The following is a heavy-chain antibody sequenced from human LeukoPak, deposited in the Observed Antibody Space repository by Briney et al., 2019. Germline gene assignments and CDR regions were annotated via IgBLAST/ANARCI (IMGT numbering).Heavy chain of an antibody. Sequence: GRSLRLSCAASGFTFSSYAMHWVRQAPGKGLEWVAVISYDGSNKYYADSVKGRFTISRDNSKNTLYLQMNSLRAEDTAVYYCARGNGAVACTGLLPTEYYFDYWGQGTLVTVSS. D-gene: IGHD6-19*01. V-gene: IGHV3-30-3*01. CDR2: ISYDGSNK. CDR1: GFTFSSYA. J-gene: IGHJ4*02. CDR3: ARGNGAVACTGLLPTEYYFDY.